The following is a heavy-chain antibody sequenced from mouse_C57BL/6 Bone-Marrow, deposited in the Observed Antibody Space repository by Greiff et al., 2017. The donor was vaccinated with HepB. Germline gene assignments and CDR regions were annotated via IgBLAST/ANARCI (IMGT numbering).Heavy chain of an antibody. Sequence: QVQLQQPGAELVMPGASVKLSCKASGYTFTSHWMHWVKQRPGQGLEWIGEIDPSDSYTNYNQTFKGKSTLTVDKSSSTAYMQLSSLTSEDSAVYYCVRRRVPYYFDYGGQGTALTVSS. CDR3: VRRRVPYYFDY. CDR1: GYTFTSHW. V-gene: IGHV1-69*01. J-gene: IGHJ2*01. CDR2: IDPSDSYT.